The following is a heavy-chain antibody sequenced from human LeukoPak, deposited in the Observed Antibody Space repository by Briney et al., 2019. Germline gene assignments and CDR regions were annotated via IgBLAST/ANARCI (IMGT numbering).Heavy chain of an antibody. CDR1: GYTFTRYY. Sequence: ASVKVSCKASGYTFTRYYMHWVRQAPGQGLEWVGIINPSGGSTSYAQKFQGRVTMTRDTSTSTAYMELRSLRSDDTAVYYCARDRPYDYVWGRPFDYWGQGTLVTVSS. CDR2: INPSGGST. D-gene: IGHD3-16*01. J-gene: IGHJ4*02. CDR3: ARDRPYDYVWGRPFDY. V-gene: IGHV1-46*01.